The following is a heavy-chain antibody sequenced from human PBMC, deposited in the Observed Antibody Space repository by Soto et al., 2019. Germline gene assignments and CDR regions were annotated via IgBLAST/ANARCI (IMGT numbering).Heavy chain of an antibody. V-gene: IGHV7-4-1*01. CDR2: INTNTGNP. Sequence: GASVKVSCKASGYTFTSYAMNWVRQAPGQGLEWMGWINTNTGNPTYAQGFTGRFVFSLDTSVSTAYLQICSLKAEDTAVYYCAREGSSGYYYYYGMDVWGQGTTVTVSS. D-gene: IGHD6-19*01. CDR3: AREGSSGYYYYYGMDV. J-gene: IGHJ6*02. CDR1: GYTFTSYA.